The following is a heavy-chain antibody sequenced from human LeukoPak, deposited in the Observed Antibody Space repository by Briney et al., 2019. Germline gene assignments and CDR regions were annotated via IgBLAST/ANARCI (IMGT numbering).Heavy chain of an antibody. D-gene: IGHD3-16*01. CDR1: GFTFSSYG. CDR2: ISYDGSNK. V-gene: IGHV3-30*18. Sequence: GGSLRLSCAASGFTFSSYGMHWVRQAPGKGLEWVAVISYDGSNKYYADSVKGRFTISRDNSKNTLYLQMNSLRAGDTAVYYCAKDFGFKSVYYYYGMDVWGQGTTVTVSS. J-gene: IGHJ6*02. CDR3: AKDFGFKSVYYYYGMDV.